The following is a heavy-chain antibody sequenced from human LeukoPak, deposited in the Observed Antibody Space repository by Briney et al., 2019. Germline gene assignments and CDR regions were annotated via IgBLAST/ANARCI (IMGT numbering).Heavy chain of an antibody. V-gene: IGHV1-46*01. D-gene: IGHD6-6*01. Sequence: ASVKVSCKASGYTFTSYYMHWVRQAPGQGLEWMGIINPSGGSTSYAQKFQGRVTMTRATSTSTVYMELSSLRSEDTAVYYCARVTQERKYSMKFDPWGQGTLVTVSS. CDR1: GYTFTSYY. CDR2: INPSGGST. J-gene: IGHJ5*02. CDR3: ARVTQERKYSMKFDP.